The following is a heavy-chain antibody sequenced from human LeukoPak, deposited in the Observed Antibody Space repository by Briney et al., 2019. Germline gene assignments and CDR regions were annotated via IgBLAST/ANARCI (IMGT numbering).Heavy chain of an antibody. D-gene: IGHD4-17*01. CDR2: VIPFLGIT. Sequence: ASVKVSCKASGGTFSSYTITWVRQAPGKGLEWMGRVIPFLGITNYAQKFQGRVTITADKSTSTAYMELSSLRSEDTAIYYCAAGDGNYGDYINYWGQGTLVTVSS. V-gene: IGHV1-69*02. CDR3: AAGDGNYGDYINY. CDR1: GGTFSSYT. J-gene: IGHJ4*02.